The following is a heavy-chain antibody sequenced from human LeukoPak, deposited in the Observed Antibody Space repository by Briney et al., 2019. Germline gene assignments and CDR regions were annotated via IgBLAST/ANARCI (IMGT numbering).Heavy chain of an antibody. CDR2: ISWNSVSI. D-gene: IGHD6-19*01. CDR3: AKASTPYSNGWYVDY. V-gene: IGHV3-9*01. J-gene: IGHJ4*02. Sequence: GGSLTLSCAASGFTFNDYAMHWVRQAPGKGLEWISRISWNSVSIGYADSVQGRFTVSRDNANNSLYLQMNSLRAEDTALYYCAKASTPYSNGWYVDYWGQGTLVTVSS. CDR1: GFTFNDYA.